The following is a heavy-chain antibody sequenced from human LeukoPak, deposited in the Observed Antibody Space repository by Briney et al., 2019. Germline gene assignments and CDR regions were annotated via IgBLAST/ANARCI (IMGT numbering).Heavy chain of an antibody. J-gene: IGHJ6*03. CDR1: GGSISSYY. CDR2: IYYSGST. D-gene: IGHD5-12*01. CDR3: ARVIPPHRYSGYDAYYYYYMDV. V-gene: IGHV4-59*01. Sequence: SETLSLTCTVSGGSISSYYWSWIRQPPGKGLEWIGYIYYSGSTNYNPSLKSRVTISVDTSKNQFSLKLSSVTAAYTAAYYCARVIPPHRYSGYDAYYYYYMDVWGKGTTVTVSS.